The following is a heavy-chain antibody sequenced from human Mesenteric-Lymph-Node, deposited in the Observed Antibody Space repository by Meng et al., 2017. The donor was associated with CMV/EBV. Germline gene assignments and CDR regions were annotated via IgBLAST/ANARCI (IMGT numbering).Heavy chain of an antibody. CDR1: GYTFSNYG. V-gene: IGHV1-18*01. CDR2: ISPYNGNT. J-gene: IGHJ4*02. Sequence: ASVKVSCKASGYTFSNYGFSWVRQAPGQGLEWMGWISPYNGNTNYAEKFLGRVTMTTDTSTSTAYLELRSLTSDDTAVYYCARATSGWYTSPQGDDYWGQGSLVTVSS. CDR3: ARATSGWYTSPQGDDY. D-gene: IGHD6-19*01.